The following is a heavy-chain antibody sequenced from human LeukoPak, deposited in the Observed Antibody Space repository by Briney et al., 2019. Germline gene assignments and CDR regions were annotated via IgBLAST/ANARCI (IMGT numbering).Heavy chain of an antibody. CDR3: SSGKDYYDYGMDV. D-gene: IGHD1-26*01. Sequence: GGSLRLSCAASGFAFSGSTVHWVRRASGKGLEWVGRIRSKPSSYATVYAESVKGRFTISRDDSKNTAYLQMNSLKTEDTAVYYCSSGKDYYDYGMDVWGQGTTITVSS. CDR1: GFAFSGST. V-gene: IGHV3-73*01. J-gene: IGHJ6*02. CDR2: IRSKPSSYAT.